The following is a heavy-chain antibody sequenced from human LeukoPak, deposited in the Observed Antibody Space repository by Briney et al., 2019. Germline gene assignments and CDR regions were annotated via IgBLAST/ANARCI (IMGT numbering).Heavy chain of an antibody. CDR2: ISRSGSTK. V-gene: IGHV3-11*01. CDR1: GFTFSDYN. J-gene: IGHJ6*03. CDR3: ARVLRYCSGGNCYSGGLGYMDV. Sequence: GGSLRLSCAASGFTFSDYNMRWIRQAPGKGLEWVSSISRSGSTKYYADSVKGRFTISRDNAKNSLFLQMNSLRAEDTAVYYCARVLRYCSGGNCYSGGLGYMDVWGKGTTVTIFS. D-gene: IGHD2-15*01.